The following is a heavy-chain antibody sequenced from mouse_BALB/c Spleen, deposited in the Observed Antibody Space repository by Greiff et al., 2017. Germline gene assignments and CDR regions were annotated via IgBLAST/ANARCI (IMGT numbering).Heavy chain of an antibody. CDR3: TRDYRYDYWYFDV. J-gene: IGHJ1*01. CDR2: IDPSDSYT. Sequence: QVQLQQPGAELVKPGASVKMSCKASGYTFTSYWMHWVKQRPGQGLEWIGVIDPSDSYTSYNQKFKGKATLTVDTSSSTAYMQLSSLTSEDSAVYYCTRDYRYDYWYFDVWGAGTTVTVAA. V-gene: IGHV1S127*01. D-gene: IGHD2-14*01. CDR1: GYTFTSYW.